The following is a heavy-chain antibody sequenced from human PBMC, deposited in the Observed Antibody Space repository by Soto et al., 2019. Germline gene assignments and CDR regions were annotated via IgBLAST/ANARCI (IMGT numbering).Heavy chain of an antibody. V-gene: IGHV4-30-4*08. J-gene: IGHJ6*02. CDR2: IDLTGRT. CDR3: ARFSSLDKDYVVDV. D-gene: IGHD6-19*01. CDR1: GGSISRGDCY. Sequence: QVQLQESGPGLVTPSQTLSLTCTVSGGSISRGDCYWSWIRQPPGKGLEWIGYIDLTGRTYYNPSLKSRLAVSVDTSKNQFSLTLSSVTAADTAVYFCARFSSLDKDYVVDVWGQGTMVTVSS.